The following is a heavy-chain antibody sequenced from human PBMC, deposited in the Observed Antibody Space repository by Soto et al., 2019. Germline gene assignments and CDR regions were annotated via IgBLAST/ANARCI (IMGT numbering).Heavy chain of an antibody. V-gene: IGHV1-69*01. D-gene: IGHD4-17*01. Sequence: QVQLVQSGAEVKKPGSSVKVSCKASGGTFSSYAISWVRQAPGQGLEWMGGIIPIFGTANYAQKFQGRVTITADESTSTAYIEISSLRSEDTAVYYCARYTVTTTHYYYYCGMDVWGQGTTVPVSS. CDR2: IIPIFGTA. CDR1: GGTFSSYA. J-gene: IGHJ6*02. CDR3: ARYTVTTTHYYYYCGMDV.